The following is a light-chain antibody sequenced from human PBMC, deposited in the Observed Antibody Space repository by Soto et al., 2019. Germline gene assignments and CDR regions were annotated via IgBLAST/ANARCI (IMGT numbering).Light chain of an antibody. CDR1: SGSVSTNFY. CDR2: RTN. V-gene: IGLV8-61*01. CDR3: ALYVGNGIWV. Sequence: QTVVTQEPSFSVSPGRTVTLTCGLSSGSVSTNFYPSWYQQTPGHAPRTLIYRTNTRSSGVPDRFSGSILENKAALTIAGAQSDDESDYYCALYVGNGIWVFGGGTQLTVL. J-gene: IGLJ3*02.